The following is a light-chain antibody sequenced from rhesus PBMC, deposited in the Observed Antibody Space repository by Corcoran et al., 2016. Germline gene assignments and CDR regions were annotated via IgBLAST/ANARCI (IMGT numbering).Light chain of an antibody. J-gene: IGKJ3*01. CDR3: QQYKSLPIT. Sequence: DIQMTQSPSSLSASVGDRVTITCRASQGISSYLNWYQQKPGKAPKLLSYYANRLESGGPSRFSGRGSGTECTLTISSLQPEDFSTYYCQQYKSLPITFGPGTKLDIK. CDR1: QGISSY. CDR2: YAN. V-gene: IGKV1-32*01.